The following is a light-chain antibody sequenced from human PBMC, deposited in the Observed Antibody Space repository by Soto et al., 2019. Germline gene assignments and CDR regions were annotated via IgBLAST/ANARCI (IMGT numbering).Light chain of an antibody. J-gene: IGLJ1*01. V-gene: IGLV1-44*01. Sequence: QSVLTQPLSASASPGQRVTISCSGGSSNIGSNTVAWYQHLPGTAPPRRLSTAGQRPSGVPGRFSGSKSGTSASLAISGLQSEDEGDYYCSAWDNSLNGYVFGPGTKLTVL. CDR1: SSNIGSNT. CDR2: TAG. CDR3: SAWDNSLNGYV.